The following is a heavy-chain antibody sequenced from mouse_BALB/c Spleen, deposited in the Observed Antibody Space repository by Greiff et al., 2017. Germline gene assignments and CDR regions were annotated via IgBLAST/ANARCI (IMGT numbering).Heavy chain of an antibody. CDR3: ARWGVRRDYYAMDY. CDR2: IDPSDSET. D-gene: IGHD2-14*01. V-gene: IGHV1-69*02. J-gene: IGHJ4*01. Sequence: VQLQQPGAELVKPGAPVKLSCKASGYTFTSYWMNWVKQRPGRGLEWIGRIDPSDSETHYNQKFKDKATLTVDKSSSTAYIQLSSLTSEDSAVYYCARWGVRRDYYAMDYWGQGTSVTVSS. CDR1: GYTFTSYW.